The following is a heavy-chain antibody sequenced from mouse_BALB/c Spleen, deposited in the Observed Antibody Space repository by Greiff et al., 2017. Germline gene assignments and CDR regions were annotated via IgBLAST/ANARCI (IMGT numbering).Heavy chain of an antibody. CDR2: IRNKANGYTT. CDR3: ARDTYANYFDY. D-gene: IGHD1-1*01. Sequence: EVKLVESGGGLVQPGGSLRLSCATSGFTFTDYYMSWVRQPPGKALEWLGFIRNKANGYTTEYSASVKGRFTISRDNSQSILYLQMNTLRAEDSATYYCARDTYANYFDYWGQGTTLTVSS. V-gene: IGHV7-3*02. J-gene: IGHJ2*01. CDR1: GFTFTDYY.